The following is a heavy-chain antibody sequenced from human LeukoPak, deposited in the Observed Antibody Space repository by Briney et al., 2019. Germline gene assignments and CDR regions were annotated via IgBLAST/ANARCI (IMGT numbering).Heavy chain of an antibody. CDR1: GFTFSSYG. V-gene: IGHV3-23*01. CDR2: ISGSGGST. Sequence: GGSLRLSCAASGFTFSSYGMSWVRQAPGKGLEWVSAISGSGGSTYYADSVKGRFTISRDNAKNSLYLQMNSLRAEDTAVYYCARKKDSTSSFDYWGQGTLVTVSS. J-gene: IGHJ4*02. CDR3: ARKKDSTSSFDY. D-gene: IGHD6-6*01.